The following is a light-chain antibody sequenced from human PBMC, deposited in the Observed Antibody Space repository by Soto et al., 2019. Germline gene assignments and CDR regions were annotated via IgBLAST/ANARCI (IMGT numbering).Light chain of an antibody. CDR3: SPYAGSNINSV. J-gene: IGLJ1*01. V-gene: IGLV2-8*01. CDR1: GSDVGRYNY. CDR2: EVS. Sequence: QSALTQPPSASGSPGQSVTISCTGTGSDVGRYNYVSWYQQYPGKAPQLMIYEVSKRPSGVPDRFSGSKSGNTASLIVSGLQAEDEAVYYCSPYAGSNINSVCGTGTKVTVL.